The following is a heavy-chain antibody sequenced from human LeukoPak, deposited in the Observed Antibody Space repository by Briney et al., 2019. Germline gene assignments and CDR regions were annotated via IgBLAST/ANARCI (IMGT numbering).Heavy chain of an antibody. CDR1: GYIFTSFG. J-gene: IGHJ4*02. V-gene: IGHV1-69*13. Sequence: SVKISCKASGYIFTSFGISWVRQAPGQGLEWMGGIIPIFGTANYAQKFQGRVTITADESTSTAYMELSSLRSEDTAVYYCARESSRGYSYGTFDYWGQGTLVTVSS. CDR3: ARESSRGYSYGTFDY. CDR2: IIPIFGTA. D-gene: IGHD5-18*01.